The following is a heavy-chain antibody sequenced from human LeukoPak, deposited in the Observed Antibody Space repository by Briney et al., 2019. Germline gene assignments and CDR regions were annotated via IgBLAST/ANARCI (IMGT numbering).Heavy chain of an antibody. J-gene: IGHJ4*02. CDR2: ISSSRSYI. CDR1: GFTFSSYS. CDR3: AKLTPPMVRGVIINPDY. V-gene: IGHV3-21*01. Sequence: PGGSLRLSCAASGFTFSSYSMNWVRQAPGKGLEWVSFISSSRSYIYYADSVKGRFTISRDNAKNSLYLQMNSLRAEDTAVYYCAKLTPPMVRGVIINPDYWGQGTLVTVSS. D-gene: IGHD3-10*01.